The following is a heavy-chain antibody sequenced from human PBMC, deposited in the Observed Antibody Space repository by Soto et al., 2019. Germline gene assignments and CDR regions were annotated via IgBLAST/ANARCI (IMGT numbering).Heavy chain of an antibody. CDR3: ARQIYDSDTGPNFQYYFDS. V-gene: IGHV5-10-1*01. CDR2: INPSDSQT. D-gene: IGHD3-22*01. Sequence: GESLKISCKGSGYSFAGYWITWVRQKPGKGLEWMGRINPSDSQTYYSPSFRGHVTISATKSITTVFLQWSSLRASDTAMYYCARQIYDSDTGPNFQYYFDSWGQGTPVTVSS. J-gene: IGHJ4*02. CDR1: GYSFAGYW.